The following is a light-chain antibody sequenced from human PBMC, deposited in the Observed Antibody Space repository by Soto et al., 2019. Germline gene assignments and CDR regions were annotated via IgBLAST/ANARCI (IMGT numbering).Light chain of an antibody. Sequence: DIRMTQPPASLSASVGDRVTVPCRASQNIDKYLHWYQQKPAKAPNLLIFSASILQSGVTSRFIGSGSGTEFTLTISGLQPEDFATYYCQQTYSNSETFGQGTKVDIK. CDR2: SAS. J-gene: IGKJ1*01. CDR3: QQTYSNSET. CDR1: QNIDKY. V-gene: IGKV1-39*01.